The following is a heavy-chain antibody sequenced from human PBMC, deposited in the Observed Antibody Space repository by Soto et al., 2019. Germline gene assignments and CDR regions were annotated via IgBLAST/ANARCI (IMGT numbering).Heavy chain of an antibody. CDR1: GGTFSSYA. CDR2: IIPIIGTA. Sequence: QVQLVQSGAEVKKPGSSVKVSCKASGGTFSSYAISWVRQAPGQGLEWMGGIIPIIGTANYAQKFQGRVTITADESTSTAYMELSSLRSEDTAVYYCARGGVGATPYYYYGMDVWGQGTTVTVSS. CDR3: ARGGVGATPYYYYGMDV. D-gene: IGHD1-26*01. V-gene: IGHV1-69*12. J-gene: IGHJ6*02.